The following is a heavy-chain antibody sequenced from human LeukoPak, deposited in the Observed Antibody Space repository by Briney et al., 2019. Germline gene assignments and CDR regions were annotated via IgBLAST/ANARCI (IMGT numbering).Heavy chain of an antibody. Sequence: ASVKVSCKASGYTFTDYYIHWVRQAPGQGLEWMGWINPKRVATKYAQKFQGRVTVTRDTAISTAYMELSSLTSDDTAVYSCASDAATSGTSWFDPWGQGTLVTVSS. CDR3: ASDAATSGTSWFDP. CDR1: GYTFTDYY. V-gene: IGHV1-2*02. CDR2: INPKRVAT. D-gene: IGHD6-13*01. J-gene: IGHJ5*02.